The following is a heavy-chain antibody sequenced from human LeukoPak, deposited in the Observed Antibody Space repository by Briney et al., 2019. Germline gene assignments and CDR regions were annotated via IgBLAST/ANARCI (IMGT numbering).Heavy chain of an antibody. CDR3: ARELGINAFDV. Sequence: GASVKVSCKASGYTLTDNHLYWVRQAPGQGLEWMGWIDPNSGVTNFAQNFQGRLTMTTDTSISTAYMELSRLTSDDTPVYYCARELGINAFDVWGQGTLVTVSS. J-gene: IGHJ3*01. V-gene: IGHV1-2*02. D-gene: IGHD1-26*01. CDR2: IDPNSGVT. CDR1: GYTLTDNH.